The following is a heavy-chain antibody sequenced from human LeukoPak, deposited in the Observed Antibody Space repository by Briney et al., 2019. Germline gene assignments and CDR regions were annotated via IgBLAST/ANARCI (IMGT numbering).Heavy chain of an antibody. Sequence: ASVKVSCKASGYTFTSYYMHWVRQAPGQGLEWMGIINPSGGSTSYAQKFQGRVTMTRDMSTSTVYMELSSLRSEDTAVYYCARVPSTGYSSSWYRKKETNWFDPWGQGTLVTVSS. CDR2: INPSGGST. V-gene: IGHV1-46*01. CDR3: ARVPSTGYSSSWYRKKETNWFDP. J-gene: IGHJ5*02. CDR1: GYTFTSYY. D-gene: IGHD6-13*01.